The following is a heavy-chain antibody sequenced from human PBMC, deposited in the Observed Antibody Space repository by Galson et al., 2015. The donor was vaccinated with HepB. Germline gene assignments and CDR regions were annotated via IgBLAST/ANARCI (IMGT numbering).Heavy chain of an antibody. CDR2: ISGSGGST. CDR1: GFTFSSYA. V-gene: IGHV3-23*01. D-gene: IGHD4-11*01. Sequence: SLRLSCAASGFTFSSYAMSWVRQAPGKGLEWVSAISGSGGSTYYADSVKGRFTISRDNSKNTLYLQMNSLRAEDTAVYYCAKIILETPHNDYSNYGADPGYFQHWGQGTLVTVSS. CDR3: AKIILETPHNDYSNYGADPGYFQH. J-gene: IGHJ1*01.